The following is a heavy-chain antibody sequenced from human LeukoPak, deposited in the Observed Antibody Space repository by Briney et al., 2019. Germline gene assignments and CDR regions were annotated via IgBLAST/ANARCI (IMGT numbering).Heavy chain of an antibody. CDR1: GGTFSSYA. J-gene: IGHJ5*02. CDR2: IIPIFGTA. D-gene: IGHD3-22*01. V-gene: IGHV1-69*05. Sequence: SSVKVSCKASGGTFSSYAISWVRQAPGQGLEWMGGIIPIFGTANYAQKFQGRVTITTDESTSTAYMELSSLRSEDTAVYYCARDGEYYYDSSGYYPGYNWFDPWGQGTPVTVSS. CDR3: ARDGEYYYDSSGYYPGYNWFDP.